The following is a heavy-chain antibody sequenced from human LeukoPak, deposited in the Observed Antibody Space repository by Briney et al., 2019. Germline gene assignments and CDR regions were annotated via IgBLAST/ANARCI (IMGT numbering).Heavy chain of an antibody. J-gene: IGHJ4*02. Sequence: PGGSLRLSCAASGFTFDGYAMHWVRHAPGKGLEWVSLISGHSTNTYYADSVKGRFTISRDSSKISLYLQMNSLRTEDTALYYCAMDIGTGTSDYFDHWGQGTLVTVSS. CDR2: ISGHSTNT. V-gene: IGHV3-43*02. D-gene: IGHD1-7*01. CDR1: GFTFDGYA. CDR3: AMDIGTGTSDYFDH.